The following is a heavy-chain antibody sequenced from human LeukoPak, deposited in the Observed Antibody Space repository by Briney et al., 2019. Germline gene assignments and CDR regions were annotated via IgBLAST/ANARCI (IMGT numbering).Heavy chain of an antibody. V-gene: IGHV3-53*01. D-gene: IGHD6-19*01. CDR3: ARGHREQWLSLDL. CDR1: GFTVSGNY. Sequence: GGSLRLSCAVSGFTVSGNYMSWVRQAPGKGLEWVSLIYSGDTTLYADSVKGRFTISRDTSKNSLYLQMNSLRAEDTAVYYCARGHREQWLSLDLWGQGTLVTVSS. CDR2: IYSGDTT. J-gene: IGHJ5*02.